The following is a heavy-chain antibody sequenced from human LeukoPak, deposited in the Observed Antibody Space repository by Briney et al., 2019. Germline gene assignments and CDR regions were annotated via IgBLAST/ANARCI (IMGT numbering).Heavy chain of an antibody. J-gene: IGHJ4*02. Sequence: GGSLRLSCAASGFTFSTHTMTWVRHVPGKGLEWVSVISGGGDATFYADSVKGRFTISRDNSKNTLYLQMNSLRAEDTAVYYCAKTSGSYSPPNDSWGQGTLVTVSS. CDR2: ISGGGDAT. V-gene: IGHV3-23*01. CDR3: AKTSGSYSPPNDS. CDR1: GFTFSTHT. D-gene: IGHD1-26*01.